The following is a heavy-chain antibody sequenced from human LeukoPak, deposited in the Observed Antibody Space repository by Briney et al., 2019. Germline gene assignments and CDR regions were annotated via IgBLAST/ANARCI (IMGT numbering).Heavy chain of an antibody. J-gene: IGHJ4*02. CDR3: ARGDSIYYDNGGYGAFEY. V-gene: IGHV1-2*02. CDR2: INPNSGGT. D-gene: IGHD3-22*01. Sequence: ASVKVSCKTSGYTFSGYYMHWVRQAPGQGLEWMGWINPNSGGTNYAQRFQGRVTMTRDTSIRTAYMDLSRLRSDDTAVYYCARGDSIYYDNGGYGAFEYWGQETLVTVSS. CDR1: GYTFSGYY.